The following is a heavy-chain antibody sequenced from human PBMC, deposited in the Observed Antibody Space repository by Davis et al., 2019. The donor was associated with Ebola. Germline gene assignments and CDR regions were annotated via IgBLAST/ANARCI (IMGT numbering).Heavy chain of an antibody. J-gene: IGHJ4*02. CDR3: AREGKYRDESRTFDY. CDR2: ISYDGSNK. V-gene: IGHV3-33*05. D-gene: IGHD2-2*01. Sequence: GSLGPPRAASGFTLRNHGFSRVRQAPGQGLGWVAVISYDGSNKYYADSVKGRFTISRDNSKNTLYLQMNSLRADDTAVYYCAREGKYRDESRTFDYWGQGTLVTVSS. CDR1: GFTLRNHG.